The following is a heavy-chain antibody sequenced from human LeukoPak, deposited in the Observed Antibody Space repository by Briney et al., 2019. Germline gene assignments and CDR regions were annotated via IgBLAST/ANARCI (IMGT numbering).Heavy chain of an antibody. CDR2: INPNSGGT. CDR3: ARGTAVAGTNSIGLDY. D-gene: IGHD6-19*01. CDR1: GYTFTGYY. J-gene: IGHJ4*02. V-gene: IGHV1-2*02. Sequence: ASVKVSCKASGYTFTGYYMHWVRQAPGQGLEWMGWINPNSGGTNYTQKFQGRVTMTRDTSISTAYMELSRLRSDDTAVYYCARGTAVAGTNSIGLDYWGQGTLVTVSS.